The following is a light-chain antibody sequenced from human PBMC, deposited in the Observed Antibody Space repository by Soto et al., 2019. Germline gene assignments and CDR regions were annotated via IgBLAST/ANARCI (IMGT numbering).Light chain of an antibody. CDR1: QRVSTF. CDR3: QQRSNFLT. J-gene: IGKJ4*01. Sequence: EIVLTQSPGTLSLSPGDRATLSCRASQRVSTFLAWYQQKPGQAPRLLIYDASNRAAGIPARFSGSGSGTDFTLTISSLEPEDFAVYYCQQRSNFLTFGGGTKVDIK. CDR2: DAS. V-gene: IGKV3-11*01.